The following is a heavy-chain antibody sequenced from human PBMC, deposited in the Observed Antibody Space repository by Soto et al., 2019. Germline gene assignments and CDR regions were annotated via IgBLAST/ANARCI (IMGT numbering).Heavy chain of an antibody. J-gene: IGHJ6*02. Sequence: GGSLRLSCADSGFRFGRYSMSWVRQTPVKGLEWVAAISEPGDRTYYADSVTGRFTISRDNATNTHYLQMTSRRAEDTARYYCARGLAGSIYYYGMNVWGQGTTVTVS. CDR2: ISEPGDRT. CDR3: ARGLAGSIYYYGMNV. CDR1: GFRFGRYS. V-gene: IGHV3-23*01. D-gene: IGHD6-19*01.